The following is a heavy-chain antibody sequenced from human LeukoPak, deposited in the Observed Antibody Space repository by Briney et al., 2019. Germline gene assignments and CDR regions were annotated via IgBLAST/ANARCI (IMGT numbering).Heavy chain of an antibody. V-gene: IGHV4-59*01. CDR3: ARDIEAVGATLYFDY. J-gene: IGHJ4*02. CDR2: IYYSGST. Sequence: SETLSLTCTVSGGSISTYYWSWIRQPPGKGLEWIGYIYYSGSTYYNPSLKTRVTLSIDTSKNQFSLKLSSVTAADTAVYYCARDIEAVGATLYFDYWGQGTLVTVSS. CDR1: GGSISTYY. D-gene: IGHD1-26*01.